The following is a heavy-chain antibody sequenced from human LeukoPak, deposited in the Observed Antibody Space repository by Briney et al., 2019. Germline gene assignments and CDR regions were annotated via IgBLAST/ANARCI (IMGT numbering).Heavy chain of an antibody. CDR2: ISGSGGNT. CDR1: GFTFSNYA. D-gene: IGHD3-22*01. J-gene: IGHJ4*02. Sequence: GGSLRLSCAASGFTFSNYAMTWVRQAPGKGLEWVSVISGSGGNTLYATSVKGRFSISRDNSKNTLYLQMNSLRTEDTAVYYCAATYYYDGSGDYWGQGTLVTVSS. CDR3: AATYYYDGSGDY. V-gene: IGHV3-23*01.